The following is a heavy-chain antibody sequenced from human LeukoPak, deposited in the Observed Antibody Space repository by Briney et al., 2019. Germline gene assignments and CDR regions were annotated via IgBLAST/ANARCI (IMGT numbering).Heavy chain of an antibody. CDR2: ITSGSSTI. V-gene: IGHV3-48*01. Sequence: PGGSLRLSCAASGFTFSLYSMNWVRQAPGKGLEWVSYITSGSSTIYYADSVKGRFTISRDNAKNSLFLQMNSLRAEDTAVHYCARDGGGDYWGQGTLVTVSS. J-gene: IGHJ4*02. CDR1: GFTFSLYS. D-gene: IGHD3-16*01. CDR3: ARDGGGDY.